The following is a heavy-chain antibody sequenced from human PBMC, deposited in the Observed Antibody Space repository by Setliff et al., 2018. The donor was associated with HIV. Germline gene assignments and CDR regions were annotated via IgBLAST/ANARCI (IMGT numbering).Heavy chain of an antibody. CDR2: IDWDDDK. CDR3: ARISRRGDFWSGYYTGIFRGDYYYMDV. D-gene: IGHD3-3*01. J-gene: IGHJ6*03. CDR1: GFSLSTSGMC. V-gene: IGHV2-70*11. Sequence: ESGPTLVNPTQTLTLTCAFSGFSLSTSGMCVHWIRQPPGKALEWLARIDWDDDKYYSTSLKTRLTISKDTSKNQVVLTMTNMDPVDTATYYCARISRRGDFWSGYYTGIFRGDYYYMDVWGKGTTVTVSS.